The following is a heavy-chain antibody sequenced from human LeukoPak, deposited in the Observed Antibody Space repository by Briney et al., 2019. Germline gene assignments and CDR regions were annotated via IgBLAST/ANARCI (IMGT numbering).Heavy chain of an antibody. Sequence: PGGSLRLSCAASGFTFSSYSMNWVRQAPGKGLEWVSYISSSSSTIYYADSVKGRFTISRDNAKNSLYLQMNSLRAEDTAVYYCARSTSGDSSGYYYLYYFDYWGQGTLVTVSS. J-gene: IGHJ4*02. CDR2: ISSSSSTI. V-gene: IGHV3-48*01. CDR3: ARSTSGDSSGYYYLYYFDY. D-gene: IGHD3-22*01. CDR1: GFTFSSYS.